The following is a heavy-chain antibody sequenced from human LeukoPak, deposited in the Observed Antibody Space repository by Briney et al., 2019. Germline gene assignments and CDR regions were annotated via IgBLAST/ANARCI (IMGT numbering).Heavy chain of an antibody. CDR2: VNPKTGGP. CDR1: GYTFIDYY. Sequence: ASVKVSCKDSGYTFIDYYIHWVRQAPGQGLEWMGWVNPKTGGPKYAQKFQGRLTMTRDTSINTVYMELTRLTSDDTAVYYCARNQMAKNWFDPWGRGTLITVSS. D-gene: IGHD2-8*01. CDR3: ARNQMAKNWFDP. J-gene: IGHJ5*02. V-gene: IGHV1-2*02.